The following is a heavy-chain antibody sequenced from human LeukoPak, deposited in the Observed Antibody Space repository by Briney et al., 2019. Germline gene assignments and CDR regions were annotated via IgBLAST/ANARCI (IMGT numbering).Heavy chain of an antibody. CDR2: ISSSSSYI. D-gene: IGHD4-17*01. CDR3: ARESYGDYEYWFDP. Sequence: GGSLRLSCAASGFTFSSYSMNRVRQAPGKGLEWVSSISSSSSYIYYADSVKGRFTISRDNAKNSLYLQMNSLRAEDTAVYYCARESYGDYEYWFDPWGQGTLVTVSS. J-gene: IGHJ5*02. V-gene: IGHV3-21*01. CDR1: GFTFSSYS.